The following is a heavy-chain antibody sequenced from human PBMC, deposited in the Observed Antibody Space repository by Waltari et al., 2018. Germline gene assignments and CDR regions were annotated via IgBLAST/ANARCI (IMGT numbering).Heavy chain of an antibody. Sequence: QFVQSGAEVKKPGASVKVSCIASGYIFSNYGITWVRKAPGQGLVWVGWSYPYKGNKKYKQNRQGRVTMTTVSSTTTAYKDIRSLRSDDTAIYDCASDDVDSSNFGSFWGQGTLVTVSS. D-gene: IGHD6-13*01. CDR3: ASDDVDSSNFGSF. J-gene: IGHJ4*02. CDR2: SYPYKGNK. V-gene: IGHV1-18*01. CDR1: GYIFSNYG.